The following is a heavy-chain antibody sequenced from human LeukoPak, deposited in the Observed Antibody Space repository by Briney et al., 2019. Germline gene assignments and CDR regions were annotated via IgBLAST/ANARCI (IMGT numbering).Heavy chain of an antibody. CDR2: IYSGGST. J-gene: IGHJ4*02. CDR3: ARGQTGAYSNFGYFDY. V-gene: IGHV3-53*05. D-gene: IGHD4-11*01. CDR1: GFTVSSNY. Sequence: GGSLRLSCAASGFTVSSNYMSWVRQAPGKGLEWVSVIYSGGSTYYADSVKGRFTISRDNSKNTLYLQMNSLRAEDAAVYYCARGQTGAYSNFGYFDYWGQGTLVTVSS.